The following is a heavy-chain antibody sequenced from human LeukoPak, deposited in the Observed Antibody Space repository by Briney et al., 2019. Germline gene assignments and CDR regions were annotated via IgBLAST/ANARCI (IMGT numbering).Heavy chain of an antibody. CDR3: ARDPYRDAPDYFDY. V-gene: IGHV3-30-3*01. J-gene: IGHJ4*02. CDR1: GFTFSRYA. D-gene: IGHD1-14*01. CDR2: ISDDGTFT. Sequence: GGSLRLSCAASGFTFSRYAMHWVRQAPGKGLEWVAVISDDGTFTLYGDSVRGRFTISRDSSRNTLYLQMNSLRPEDTAVYYCARDPYRDAPDYFDYWGRGTLVTVSS.